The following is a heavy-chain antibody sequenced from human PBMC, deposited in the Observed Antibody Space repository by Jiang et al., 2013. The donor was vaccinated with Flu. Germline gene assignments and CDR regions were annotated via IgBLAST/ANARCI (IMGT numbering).Heavy chain of an antibody. V-gene: IGHV3-30-3*01. CDR1: GFTFSSHA. Sequence: QLLESGGGVVQPGRSLRLSCGASGFTFSSHAMHWVRQSPGKGLEWMSVISYDGSDEQYADSVKGRFTISRDNSKSTLYLQMNSLRAEDTAVYYCARDSGYDSSGYSPGYWGQGTLVTVSS. CDR3: ARDSGYDSSGYSPGY. J-gene: IGHJ4*02. CDR2: ISYDGSDE. D-gene: IGHD6-19*01.